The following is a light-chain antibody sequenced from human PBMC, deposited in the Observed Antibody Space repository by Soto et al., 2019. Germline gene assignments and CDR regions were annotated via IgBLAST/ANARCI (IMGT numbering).Light chain of an antibody. V-gene: IGKV3D-7*01. CDR1: QSAAGNF. CDR3: QHYTLYSAS. Sequence: PGEGVTLSYRASQSAAGNFLICFQFQNGQAPSLLMFVAFARATGTPARFSGTESGTDFTLTTSSQQPGDFATYYCQHYTLYSASFGPGTKV. J-gene: IGKJ1*01. CDR2: VAF.